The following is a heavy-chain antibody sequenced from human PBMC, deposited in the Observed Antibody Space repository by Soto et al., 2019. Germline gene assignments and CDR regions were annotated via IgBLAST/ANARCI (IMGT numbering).Heavy chain of an antibody. CDR1: GFTFDDYT. V-gene: IGHV3-43*01. J-gene: IGHJ3*02. Sequence: PGGSLRLSCAASGFTFDDYTMHWVRQAPGKGLEWVSLISWDGGSTYYADSVEGRFSISKDNAENTLYLQMNNLRADDTAVYYCVRVLKSIGWDNDVFDIWGQGTMVTVSS. CDR2: ISWDGGST. CDR3: VRVLKSIGWDNDVFDI. D-gene: IGHD6-19*01.